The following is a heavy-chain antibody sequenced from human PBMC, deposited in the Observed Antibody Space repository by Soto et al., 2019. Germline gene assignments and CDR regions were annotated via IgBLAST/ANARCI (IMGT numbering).Heavy chain of an antibody. V-gene: IGHV1-69*01. CDR1: GGTFSSYA. Sequence: QVQLVQSGAEVKKPGSSVKVSCKASGGTFSSYAISWVRQAPGQGLEWMGGIIPIFGTANYAQKFQGRVTITADESTSTAYMELSSLRSEDTAVYYCAIENLWLGGSSARACFDPWVQGTLVTVSS. CDR2: IIPIFGTA. D-gene: IGHD6-13*01. CDR3: AIENLWLGGSSARACFDP. J-gene: IGHJ5*02.